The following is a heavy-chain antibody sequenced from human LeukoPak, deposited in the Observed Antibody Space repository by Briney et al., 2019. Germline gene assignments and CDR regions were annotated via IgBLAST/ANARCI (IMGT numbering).Heavy chain of an antibody. J-gene: IGHJ6*02. Sequence: PGGSLRLSCAASGFTFSSYAMSWVRQAPGKGLEWVSAISGSGGSTYYADSVKGRFTISRDNSKDTLYLQMNSLRAEDTAVYYCAKDITMVRGVATYDMDVWGQGTTVTVSS. CDR2: ISGSGGST. D-gene: IGHD3-10*01. CDR3: AKDITMVRGVATYDMDV. CDR1: GFTFSSYA. V-gene: IGHV3-23*01.